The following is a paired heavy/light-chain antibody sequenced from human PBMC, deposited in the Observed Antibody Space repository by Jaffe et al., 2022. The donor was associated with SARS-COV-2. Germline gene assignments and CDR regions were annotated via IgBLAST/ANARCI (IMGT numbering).Heavy chain of an antibody. D-gene: IGHD6-13*01. CDR3: AKVAISSSWDIFFDG. J-gene: IGHJ4*02. CDR2: MRSSGDDT. Sequence: VHLLESGGGLVQPGGSLRLSCAASGFSLSNYAMNWVRQAPGKGLEWVSTMRSSGDDTRYTDSVKGRFTISRDNSKNTLYLQMNSLRAEDTAVYYCAKVAISSSWDIFFDGWGQGTLVTVSS. CDR1: GFSLSNYA. V-gene: IGHV3-23*01.
Light chain of an antibody. J-gene: IGKJ5*01. Sequence: ETVLTQSPATLSLSPGERATLSCRASQSVDSYLAWYQQKPGQAPRLLIYDASNRATGIPARFSGSGSGTDFTLTISSLEPEDFAFYYCQQRKNWPPITFGQGTRLEIK. CDR1: QSVDSY. CDR2: DAS. V-gene: IGKV3-11*01. CDR3: QQRKNWPPIT.